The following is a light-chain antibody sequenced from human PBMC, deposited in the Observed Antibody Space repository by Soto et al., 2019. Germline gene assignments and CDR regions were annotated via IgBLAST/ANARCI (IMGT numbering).Light chain of an antibody. J-gene: IGKJ1*01. CDR2: AAS. CDR1: QDISSS. V-gene: IGKV1-8*01. CDR3: IQHNSYPRT. Sequence: AIRMTQSPSSLSASTGDRVTITCRAIQDISSSLAWYQQKPGKVPKRLIYAASNLQSGVQSRFSGSGSGTEFSLTISSLQPEDFATYYCIQHNSYPRTFGQGTKVDIK.